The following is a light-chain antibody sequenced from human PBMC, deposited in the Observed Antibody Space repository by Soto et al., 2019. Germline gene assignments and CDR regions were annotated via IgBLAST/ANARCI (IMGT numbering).Light chain of an antibody. CDR3: LLYYGGAVG. CDR2: STS. Sequence: QAVVTQEPSLTVSPGGTVTLTCASSTGAVTSGYYPNWFQQKPGQAPRALIYSTSNKYSWTPARFSGSLLGGKAALTLSGVQPEDEAEYYCLLYYGGAVGFGGGTKLTVL. J-gene: IGLJ2*01. V-gene: IGLV7-43*01. CDR1: TGAVTSGYY.